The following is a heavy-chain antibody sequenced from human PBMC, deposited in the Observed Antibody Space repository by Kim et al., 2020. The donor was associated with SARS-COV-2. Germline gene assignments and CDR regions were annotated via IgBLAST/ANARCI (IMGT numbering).Heavy chain of an antibody. CDR2: IYYSGST. Sequence: SETLSLTCTVSGGSISSSSYYWGWIRQPPGKGLEWIGSIYYSGSTYYNPSLKSRVTISVDTSKNQFSLKLSSVTAADTAVYYCARDSLNGYNYRLGRYFDYWGQGTLVTVSS. D-gene: IGHD5-12*01. CDR3: ARDSLNGYNYRLGRYFDY. V-gene: IGHV4-39*07. J-gene: IGHJ4*02. CDR1: GGSISSSSYY.